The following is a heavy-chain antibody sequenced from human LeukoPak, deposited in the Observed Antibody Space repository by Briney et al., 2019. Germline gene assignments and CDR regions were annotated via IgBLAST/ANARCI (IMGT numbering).Heavy chain of an antibody. D-gene: IGHD5-18*01. V-gene: IGHV4-39*07. CDR3: ATQSGVNTAMARTPKDY. J-gene: IGHJ4*02. CDR1: GGSISSSSYY. Sequence: PSETLSLTCTVSGGSISSSSYYWGWIRQPPGKGLEWIGSVYYSGSTYYNPSLKSRVTISVDTSKNQFSLKLSSVTAADTAVYYCATQSGVNTAMARTPKDYWGQGTLVTVSS. CDR2: VYYSGST.